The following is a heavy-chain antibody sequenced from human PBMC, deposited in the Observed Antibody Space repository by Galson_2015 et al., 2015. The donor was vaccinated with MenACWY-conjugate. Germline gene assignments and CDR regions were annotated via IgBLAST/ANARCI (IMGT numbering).Heavy chain of an antibody. D-gene: IGHD1-14*01. Sequence: SLRLSCAGSGFTFSNAWMNWVRQAPGKGLEWVGRIKSKYVGGTIEYAAPVKGRFIISRDDSKNRLYLQMNNLKIEDTAVYYCSSRNHNWYFDLWGRGILVTVSS. CDR1: GFTFSNAW. CDR2: IKSKYVGGTI. CDR3: SSRNHNWYFDL. V-gene: IGHV3-15*01. J-gene: IGHJ2*01.